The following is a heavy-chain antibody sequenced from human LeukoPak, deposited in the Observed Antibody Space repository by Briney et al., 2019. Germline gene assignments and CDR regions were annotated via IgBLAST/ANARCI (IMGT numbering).Heavy chain of an antibody. J-gene: IGHJ4*02. CDR3: VRLSTATPGIDS. V-gene: IGHV3-74*01. D-gene: IGHD2-15*01. CDR2: INSDGSST. Sequence: GGSLRLSCAASGFTFSSYCMHCVRQAPGNWLGWVSRINSDGSSTSYADSVRGRFTISRDNSKNTLYLQMNSLRAEDMDVYSCVRLSTATPGIDSWGQGTVVTVSS. CDR1: GFTFSSYC.